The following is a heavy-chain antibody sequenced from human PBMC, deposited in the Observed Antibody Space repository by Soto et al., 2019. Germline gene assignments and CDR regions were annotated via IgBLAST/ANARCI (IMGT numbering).Heavy chain of an antibody. V-gene: IGHV3-33*01. Sequence: GGSLRLSCAASGFTFSSYGMHWVRQVPGKGLEWVAVIWYDGSNKYYADSVKGRFTISRDNSKNTLYLQMNSLRAEDTAVYYCARLLGYCSSTSCYAGYFDYWGQGTLVTVSS. J-gene: IGHJ4*02. D-gene: IGHD2-2*01. CDR3: ARLLGYCSSTSCYAGYFDY. CDR2: IWYDGSNK. CDR1: GFTFSSYG.